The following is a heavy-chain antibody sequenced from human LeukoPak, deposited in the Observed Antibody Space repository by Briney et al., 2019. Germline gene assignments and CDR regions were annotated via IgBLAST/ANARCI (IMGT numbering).Heavy chain of an antibody. Sequence: KSSETLSLTCTVSDGSINGYYWSWIRQPPGKGLDWIGYMYSGGTTDYSPSLKSRVTISEDMSKNQFSLKLNSVTAADTAVYYCARDLVAFDYWGQGALVIVSS. CDR3: ARDLVAFDY. CDR1: DGSINGYY. CDR2: MYSGGTT. V-gene: IGHV4-59*12. J-gene: IGHJ4*02. D-gene: IGHD2-15*01.